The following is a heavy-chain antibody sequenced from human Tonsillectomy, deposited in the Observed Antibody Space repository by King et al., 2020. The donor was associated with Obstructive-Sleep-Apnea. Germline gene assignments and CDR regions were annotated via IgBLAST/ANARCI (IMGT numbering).Heavy chain of an antibody. D-gene: IGHD3-10*01. V-gene: IGHV3-74*01. Sequence: VQLVESGGGSVQPGGSLRLSCAASGFTFSRYWMHWVRQGPGKGLVWVSRINIDGGSTSDADSVKGRFTISRDNAKNTLYLQMNSLRAEDTAVYYCARGLHGSGDYWGQGTLVTVSS. CDR1: GFTFSRYW. CDR2: INIDGGST. CDR3: ARGLHGSGDY. J-gene: IGHJ4*02.